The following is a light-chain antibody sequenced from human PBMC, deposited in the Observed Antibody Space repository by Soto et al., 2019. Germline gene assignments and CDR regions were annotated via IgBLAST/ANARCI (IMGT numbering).Light chain of an antibody. CDR2: GVS. CDR3: QQSYNSPLT. J-gene: IGKJ1*01. Sequence: DIQMTQSPSSLSASVGDRVTITCRSSQNISRFLNWYQQKQGRAPNLLIYGVSTLQVGVPSRFSGSGFGTDFSLTSSSLQPADFGTYFCQQSYNSPLTFGQGTKVDIK. CDR1: QNISRF. V-gene: IGKV1-39*01.